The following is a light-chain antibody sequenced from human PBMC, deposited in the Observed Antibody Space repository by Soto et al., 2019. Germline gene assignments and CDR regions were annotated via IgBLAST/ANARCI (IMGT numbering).Light chain of an antibody. Sequence: EIVLTQSPGTLSLSPGERATLSCRASQSVSSSYLALYQQKPGQAPRLLIYGASSRATGIPDRFSGSGSGTDFILTISRLEPEDFAVYYCQQYGSSPQTFGQGTKVEIK. CDR3: QQYGSSPQT. V-gene: IGKV3-20*01. CDR2: GAS. CDR1: QSVSSSY. J-gene: IGKJ1*01.